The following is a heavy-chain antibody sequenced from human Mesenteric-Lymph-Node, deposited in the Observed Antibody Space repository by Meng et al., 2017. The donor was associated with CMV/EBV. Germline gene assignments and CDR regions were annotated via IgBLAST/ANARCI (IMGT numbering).Heavy chain of an antibody. CDR2: INPSSGVT. D-gene: IGHD6-13*01. V-gene: IGHV1-2*06. J-gene: IGHJ4*02. CDR1: GYTFTDYF. Sequence: SCEAAGYTFTDYFVHWVRQAPGQGLECMGRINPSSGVTDYAQKFQGRVTMTRDTSISTAHMELSSLTSDDTAVYYCVSGSSWYYVDYWGQGTLVTVSS. CDR3: VSGSSWYYVDY.